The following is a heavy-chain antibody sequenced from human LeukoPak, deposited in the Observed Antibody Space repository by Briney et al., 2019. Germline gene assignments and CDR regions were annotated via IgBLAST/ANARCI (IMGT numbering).Heavy chain of an antibody. CDR1: GFTFSSYS. V-gene: IGHV3-21*01. J-gene: IGHJ6*02. D-gene: IGHD3-3*01. Sequence: VGSLRLSCAASGFTFSSYSMNWVRQAPGKGLEWVSSISSSSSYIYYADSVKGRFTISRDNAKNSLYLQMNSLRAEDTAVYYCARVITIFGVVGGMDVWGQGTTVAVSS. CDR3: ARVITIFGVVGGMDV. CDR2: ISSSSSYI.